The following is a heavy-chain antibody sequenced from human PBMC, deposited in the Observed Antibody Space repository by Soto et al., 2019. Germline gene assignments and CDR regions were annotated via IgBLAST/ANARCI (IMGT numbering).Heavy chain of an antibody. Sequence: SETLSQTCGLSDGVISSYYWSCIRQPPGKGLEWIGYIYYSGSTNYNPSLKSRVTISVDTSKNQFSLKLSSVTAADTAVYYCARSFGYSSSFGMDVWGQGTTVTVSS. CDR3: ARSFGYSSSFGMDV. V-gene: IGHV4-59*01. D-gene: IGHD6-13*01. CDR1: DGVISSYY. J-gene: IGHJ6*02. CDR2: IYYSGST.